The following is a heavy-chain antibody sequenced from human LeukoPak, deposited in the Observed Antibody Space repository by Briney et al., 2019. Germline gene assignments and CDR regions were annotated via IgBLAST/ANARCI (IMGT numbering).Heavy chain of an antibody. J-gene: IGHJ4*02. CDR3: ARTSRGYSYGYVDY. Sequence: PGRSLRLSCAASGFTFSSYAMHWVRQAPGKGLEWVAVISYDGSNKYYADSVKGRFTISGDNSKNTLYLQMNSLRAEDTAVYYCARTSRGYSYGYVDYWGQGTLVTVSS. CDR2: ISYDGSNK. D-gene: IGHD5-18*01. CDR1: GFTFSSYA. V-gene: IGHV3-30*04.